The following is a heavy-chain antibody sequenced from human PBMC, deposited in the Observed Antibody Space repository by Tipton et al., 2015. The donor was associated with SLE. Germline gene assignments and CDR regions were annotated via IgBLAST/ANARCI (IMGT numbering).Heavy chain of an antibody. V-gene: IGHV3-23*04. D-gene: IGHD3-10*01. J-gene: IGHJ4*02. CDR2: ISANGGST. CDR1: GFTFSSYA. Sequence: QLVQSGGGLVQPGGSLRLSCAASGFTFSSYAMSWVRQAPGKGLEWVSGISANGGSTYYADSVKGRFTISRDNSKNTLYLQINSLRAEDTAVYYCAKVRDSGRHWDYWGQGTLVTVSS. CDR3: AKVRDSGRHWDY.